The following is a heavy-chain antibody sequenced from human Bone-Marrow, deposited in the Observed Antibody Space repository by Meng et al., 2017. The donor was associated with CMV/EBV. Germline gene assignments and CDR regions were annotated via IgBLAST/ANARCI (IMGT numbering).Heavy chain of an antibody. CDR1: LTSYD. J-gene: IGHJ5*02. Sequence: LTSYDINWVRQATGQGLEWMGWMNRNSGNTGYAQKFQGRVTMTRNTSISTAYMELSSLRSEDTAVYYCARVRGNYDFWSSRRNWFDPWGQGTLVTVSS. D-gene: IGHD3-3*01. CDR3: ARVRGNYDFWSSRRNWFDP. V-gene: IGHV1-8*01. CDR2: MNRNSGNT.